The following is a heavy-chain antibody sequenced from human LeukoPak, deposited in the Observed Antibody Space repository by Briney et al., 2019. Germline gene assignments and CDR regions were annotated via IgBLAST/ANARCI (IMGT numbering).Heavy chain of an antibody. Sequence: PGGSLRLSCAASGFTFSSYAMSWVRQAPGKGLEWVSAISGSGGSTYYADSVKGRFTISRDNSKNTLYLQMNSLRAEDTAVYYCAKGPSSSIAARPAGYYFDYWGQGTLVTVSS. CDR1: GFTFSSYA. J-gene: IGHJ4*02. V-gene: IGHV3-23*01. D-gene: IGHD6-6*01. CDR2: ISGSGGST. CDR3: AKGPSSSIAARPAGYYFDY.